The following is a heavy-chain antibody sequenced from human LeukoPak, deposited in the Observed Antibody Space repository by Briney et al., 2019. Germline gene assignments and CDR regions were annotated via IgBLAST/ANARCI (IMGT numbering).Heavy chain of an antibody. CDR3: AISMGYDILTGYFSDYYMDV. J-gene: IGHJ6*03. CDR2: ISGSGGST. Sequence: GGSLRLSCAASGFTFHTYGMSWVRQAPGKGLEWVSAISGSGGSTYHADSVRGRFTISRDNSKNTLYLQMNSLRAEDTAVYYCAISMGYDILTGYFSDYYMDVWGKGTTVTISS. V-gene: IGHV3-23*01. CDR1: GFTFHTYG. D-gene: IGHD3-9*01.